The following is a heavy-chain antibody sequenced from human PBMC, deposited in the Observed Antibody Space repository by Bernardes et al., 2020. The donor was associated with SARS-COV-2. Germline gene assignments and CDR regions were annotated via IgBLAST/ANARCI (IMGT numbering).Heavy chain of an antibody. V-gene: IGHV3-9*01. CDR2: ISWNSGSI. J-gene: IGHJ4*02. D-gene: IGHD3-16*01. CDR3: AKDHLGGFDY. Sequence: SLRLSCAASGFTFDDYAMHWVRQAPGKGLEWVSGISWNSGSIGYADSVKGRFTISRDNAKNSLYLQMNSLRAEDTALYYCAKDHLGGFDYWGQGTLVTVSS. CDR1: GFTFDDYA.